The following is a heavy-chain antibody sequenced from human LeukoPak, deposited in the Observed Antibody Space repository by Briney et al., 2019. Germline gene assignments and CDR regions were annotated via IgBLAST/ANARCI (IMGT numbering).Heavy chain of an antibody. CDR2: ISYDGSNK. CDR3: ARGPGPIAGAKNPFDI. J-gene: IGHJ3*02. D-gene: IGHD1-26*01. V-gene: IGHV3-30*01. CDR1: GFTFSAYA. Sequence: GPSLRLSCAASGFTFSAYAMHWVRQAPGKGLEWVAVISYDGSNKYYADSVKGRFTISGDKSKDTLYLQMKSLRPEDTAVYYCARGPGPIAGAKNPFDIWGQGTMVTVSS.